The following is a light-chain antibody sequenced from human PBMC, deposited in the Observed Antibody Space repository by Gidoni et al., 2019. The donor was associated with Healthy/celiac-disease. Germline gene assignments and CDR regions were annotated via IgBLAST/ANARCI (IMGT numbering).Light chain of an antibody. J-gene: IGKJ4*01. CDR2: AAS. CDR1: QSISSY. V-gene: IGKV1-39*01. CDR3: QQSYSTPLT. Sequence: PSSLSASVGDRVTITCRASQSISSYLNWYQQKPGKAPKLLIYAASSLQSGVPSRFSGSGSGTDFTLTISSLQPEDFATYYCQQSYSTPLTFGGGTKVEIK.